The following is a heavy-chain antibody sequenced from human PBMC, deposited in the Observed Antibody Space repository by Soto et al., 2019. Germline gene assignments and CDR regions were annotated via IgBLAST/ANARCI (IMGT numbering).Heavy chain of an antibody. CDR2: IFPSDSDT. J-gene: IGHJ5*02. CDR1: GYKFTSSW. V-gene: IGHV5-51*01. Sequence: GESLKISCRTSGYKFTSSWIAWVRQMPGKGLEWMGIIFPSDSDTRYSPSFQGQVTISADRPTSTVFLQWASLKASDTAVYFCARKDKSGYFNWFDPWGQGTLGTVSS. D-gene: IGHD3-22*01. CDR3: ARKDKSGYFNWFDP.